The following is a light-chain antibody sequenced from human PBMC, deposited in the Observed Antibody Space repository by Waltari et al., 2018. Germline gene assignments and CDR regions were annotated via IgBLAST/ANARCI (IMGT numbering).Light chain of an antibody. Sequence: QSALPQPASVSGSPGQSITISCTGTSSDIGGYNCVSWYQQHPGKAPKLMIDDVSKRPSGVSDRFSSSKSGNTASLTISGLQAEDEADYYCSSYAPSSTVFGGGTKLTVL. CDR2: DVS. V-gene: IGLV2-14*03. J-gene: IGLJ2*01. CDR3: SSYAPSSTV. CDR1: SSDIGGYNC.